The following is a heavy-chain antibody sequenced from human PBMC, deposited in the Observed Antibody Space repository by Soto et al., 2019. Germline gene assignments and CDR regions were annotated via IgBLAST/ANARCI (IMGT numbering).Heavy chain of an antibody. CDR2: IWYDGSNK. D-gene: IGHD1-1*01. CDR1: GFTFSSYG. CDR3: ARDPNWNDKYYYYGMDV. V-gene: IGHV3-33*01. Sequence: GGSLRLSCAASGFTFSSYGMHWVRQAPGKGLEWVAVIWYDGSNKYYADSVKGRFTISRDNSKNTLYLQMNSLRAEDTAVYYCARDPNWNDKYYYYGMDVWGQGTTVTVSS. J-gene: IGHJ6*02.